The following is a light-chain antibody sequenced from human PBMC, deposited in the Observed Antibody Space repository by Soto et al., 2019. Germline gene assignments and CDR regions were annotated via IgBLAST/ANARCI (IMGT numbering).Light chain of an antibody. CDR2: DAS. CDR3: QQRSNWPLIP. V-gene: IGKV3-11*01. J-gene: IGKJ5*01. Sequence: IVMTQSPVTLSVPPGERATLSCRASQSVTSNLAWYQQKPGQAPRLLIYDASNRATGIPARFSGSGSGTDFTLTISSLEPEDFAVYYCQQRSNWPLIPFGQGTRPAIK. CDR1: QSVTSN.